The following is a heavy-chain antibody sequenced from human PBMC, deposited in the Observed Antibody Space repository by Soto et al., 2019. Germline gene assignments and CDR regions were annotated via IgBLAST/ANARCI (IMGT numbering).Heavy chain of an antibody. CDR3: ARDNYGSGFDY. Sequence: QVQLQESGPGLVKSSQTLSLTCTVSGGSINDNAYYWTWIRQRPGKGLEWIGYIYFTGSTYFNPSLTSRVSMSIDTSKNQFSLKLTSVTAADTAVYYCARDNYGSGFDYWGQGTLVTVSS. V-gene: IGHV4-31*03. CDR1: GGSINDNAYY. CDR2: IYFTGST. J-gene: IGHJ4*02. D-gene: IGHD3-10*01.